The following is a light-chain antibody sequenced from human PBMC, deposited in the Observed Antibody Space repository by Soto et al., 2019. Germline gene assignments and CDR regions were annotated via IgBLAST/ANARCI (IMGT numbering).Light chain of an antibody. CDR2: GVT. CDR3: SSFTTNYFYV. Sequence: QSVLTQPASVSGSPGQSITISCTGTGSDIGAYNYVSWYQQHPGKAPKLIIHGVTHRPSGVSTRFSASKSAYTASLTISGLQAEDEAYYYCSSFTTNYFYVFGPGTKLTVL. J-gene: IGLJ1*01. V-gene: IGLV2-14*01. CDR1: GSDIGAYNY.